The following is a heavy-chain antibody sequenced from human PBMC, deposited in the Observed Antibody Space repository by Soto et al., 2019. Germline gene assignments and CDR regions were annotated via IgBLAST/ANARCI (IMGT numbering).Heavy chain of an antibody. CDR2: IYWDDDK. Sequence: QITLKESGPTLVKPTQTLTLTCTFSGFSLSTSGVGVGWIRQPPGKALEWLALIYWDDDKRYSPSLKSRLTITKDTSKNQVVLTMTNMDPVDTATYYCAHTNSDYFWSGYGMDVWGQGTTVTVSS. CDR1: GFSLSTSGVG. J-gene: IGHJ6*02. V-gene: IGHV2-5*02. D-gene: IGHD3-3*01. CDR3: AHTNSDYFWSGYGMDV.